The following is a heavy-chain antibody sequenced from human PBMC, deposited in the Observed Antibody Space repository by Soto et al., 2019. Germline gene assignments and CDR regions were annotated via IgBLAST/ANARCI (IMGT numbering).Heavy chain of an antibody. J-gene: IGHJ4*02. V-gene: IGHV1-69*13. D-gene: IGHD1-26*01. CDR2: IIPIFGTA. Sequence: SVKVSCKASGGTFSSYAISWVRQAPGQGLEWMGGIIPIFGTANYAQKFQGRVTITADESTSTAYMELSSLRSEDTAVYHCARGLYRVGVGATPHSYWGQGTLVTVSS. CDR1: GGTFSSYA. CDR3: ARGLYRVGVGATPHSY.